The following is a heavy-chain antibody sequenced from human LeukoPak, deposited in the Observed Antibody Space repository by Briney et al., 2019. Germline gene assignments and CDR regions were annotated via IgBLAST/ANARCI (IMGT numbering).Heavy chain of an antibody. V-gene: IGHV1-18*01. Sequence: GASVKVSCKASGYTFTIYGVSWVRQAPGQGLEWMGWISGYTGSTDHAQKFQGRLTMTTDTSTSTAYMELRSLRSDDTAVYYRARQGYYDTPLGYLDYWGQGTLVTVSS. D-gene: IGHD3-22*01. J-gene: IGHJ4*02. CDR1: GYTFTIYG. CDR3: ARQGYYDTPLGYLDY. CDR2: ISGYTGST.